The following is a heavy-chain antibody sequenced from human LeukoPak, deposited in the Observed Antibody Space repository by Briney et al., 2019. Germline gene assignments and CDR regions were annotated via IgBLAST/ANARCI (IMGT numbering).Heavy chain of an antibody. CDR2: INPSGGST. D-gene: IGHD6-19*01. V-gene: IGHV1-46*01. J-gene: IGHJ4*02. Sequence: GASVKVSCKASGYTFTSYYIHWVLQAPGQGLEWMGIINPSGGSTTYAQKFQGRVIMTRDTSTSTVYMELSSLRSEDTAVYYCARAISYSSGFDYWGQGTLVTVSS. CDR3: ARAISYSSGFDY. CDR1: GYTFTSYY.